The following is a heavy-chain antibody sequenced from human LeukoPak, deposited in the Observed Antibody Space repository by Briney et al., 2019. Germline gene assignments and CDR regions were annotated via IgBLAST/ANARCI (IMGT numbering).Heavy chain of an antibody. CDR2: IFHSGTT. CDR3: GASGYSYGLQKY. CDR1: GYSISSGYY. D-gene: IGHD5-18*01. Sequence: SETLSLTCAVSGYSISSGYYWGWIRQPPGKGLEWIGSIFHSGTTYYNPSLQSRVTISVDTSKNQFSLKLSSVTAADTAVYYCGASGYSYGLQKYWGQGTLVTVSS. V-gene: IGHV4-38-2*01. J-gene: IGHJ4*02.